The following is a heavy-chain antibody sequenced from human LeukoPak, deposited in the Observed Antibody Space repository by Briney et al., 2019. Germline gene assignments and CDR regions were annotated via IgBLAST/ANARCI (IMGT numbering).Heavy chain of an antibody. Sequence: SETLSLTCTVSGGSISSYYWSWIRQPPGKGLEWIGYIHYSGSTNYNPSLKSRVTISVDTSKNQFSLKLSSVTAADTAVYYCARSFVDSSGYYDDYWGQGTLVTVSS. CDR2: IHYSGST. V-gene: IGHV4-59*01. J-gene: IGHJ4*02. CDR1: GGSISSYY. D-gene: IGHD3-22*01. CDR3: ARSFVDSSGYYDDY.